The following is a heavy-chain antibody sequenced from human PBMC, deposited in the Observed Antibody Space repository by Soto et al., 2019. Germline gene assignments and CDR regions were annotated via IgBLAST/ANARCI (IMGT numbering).Heavy chain of an antibody. CDR3: AKVPLRPYYFDY. J-gene: IGHJ4*02. D-gene: IGHD2-21*01. CDR2: IYRSGST. CDR1: GGSICSSSYY. Sequence: PSETPSITCTVSGGSICSSSYYWGWIQQPPGEGLEWIGGIYRSGSTSYSPSLQSRVTISLDTSKNQFSLKLNSVTAADTALYYCAKVPLRPYYFDYWGPGTPVTVSS. V-gene: IGHV4-39*07.